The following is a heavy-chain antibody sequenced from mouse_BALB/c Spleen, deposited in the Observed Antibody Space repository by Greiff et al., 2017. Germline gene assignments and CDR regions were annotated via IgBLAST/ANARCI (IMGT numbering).Heavy chain of an antibody. D-gene: IGHD1-1*01. V-gene: IGHV1-87*01. CDR1: GYTFTSYW. CDR3: ARGTALTHFDY. J-gene: IGHJ2*01. CDR2: IYPGDGDT. Sequence: QVQLQQSGAELARPGASVKLSCKASGYTFTSYWMQWVKQRPGQGLEWIGAIYPGDGDTRYTQKFKGKATLTADKSSSTAYMQLSSLASEDSAVYYCARGTALTHFDYWGQGTTLTVSS.